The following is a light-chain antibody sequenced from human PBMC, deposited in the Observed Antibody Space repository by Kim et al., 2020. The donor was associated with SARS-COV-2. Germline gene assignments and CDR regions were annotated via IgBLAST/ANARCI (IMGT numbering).Light chain of an antibody. J-gene: IGKJ2*01. CDR1: QSLSSN. V-gene: IGKV3-15*01. CDR3: QQYNNWPYT. CDR2: GTS. Sequence: SVSLGERVTLSCRARQSLSSNLAWFQQKPGQAPSLLIYGTSTRASGVSTRFSGSASETEFTLTISSLRSEDSAVYYCQQYNNWPYTFGQGTKLEI.